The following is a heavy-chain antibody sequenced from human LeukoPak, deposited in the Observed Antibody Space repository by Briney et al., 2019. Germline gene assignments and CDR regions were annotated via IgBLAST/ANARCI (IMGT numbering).Heavy chain of an antibody. Sequence: PSETLSLTCTVSGGSISSSSYCWGWVRQPPGKGLEWIGEIHHSKSSNYYPSLKSRVTISVDKSKNQFSLELNSVTAADTAVYYCARGGDWLFDYWGQGILVTVSS. CDR1: GGSISSSSYC. V-gene: IGHV4-39*07. CDR2: IHHSKSS. J-gene: IGHJ4*02. CDR3: ARGGDWLFDY. D-gene: IGHD2-21*02.